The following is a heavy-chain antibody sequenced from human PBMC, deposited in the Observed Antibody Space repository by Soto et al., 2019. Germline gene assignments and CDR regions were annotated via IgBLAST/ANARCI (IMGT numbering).Heavy chain of an antibody. D-gene: IGHD1-26*01. CDR2: IYHSGST. CDR3: ARMSGNYYVPDY. V-gene: IGHV4-31*03. Sequence: QVQLQESGPRLVEASQTLSLTCTVSNASITSSGYYWSWVRQPPGKRLEWIGYIYHSGSTFYSPSLRSRLTMSVDTSKNQFSLTLRSVTAADTAVYHCARMSGNYYVPDYWGQGTLVTVSS. J-gene: IGHJ4*02. CDR1: NASITSSGYY.